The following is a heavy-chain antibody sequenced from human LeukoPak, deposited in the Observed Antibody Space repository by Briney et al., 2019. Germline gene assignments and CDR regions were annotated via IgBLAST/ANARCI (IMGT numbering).Heavy chain of an antibody. CDR1: GFTLSSYG. J-gene: IGHJ4*02. Sequence: PGGSLRLSCAASGFTLSSYGMHWVRQAPGKGLEWVAVIWYDGSNKYYADSVKGRSTISRDNSKNTLYLQMNSLRAEDTAVYYCARGRDYYDTYLPIDYWGQGTLVTVSS. D-gene: IGHD3-22*01. V-gene: IGHV3-33*01. CDR3: ARGRDYYDTYLPIDY. CDR2: IWYDGSNK.